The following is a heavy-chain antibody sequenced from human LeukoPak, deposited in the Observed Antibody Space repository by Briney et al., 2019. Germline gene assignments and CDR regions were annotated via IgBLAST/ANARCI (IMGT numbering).Heavy chain of an antibody. CDR3: ARVGFGNTPHPIDY. V-gene: IGHV4-59*01. CDR2: IYYTGST. J-gene: IGHJ4*02. Sequence: SETLSLTCTVSGDSISSYYWSWIRQPPRKGLEWIGYIYYTGSTNYNPSLKSRVTISVDTSKNQFSLQLSSVTAADTAVYYCARVGFGNTPHPIDYWGQGTLVTVSS. CDR1: GDSISSYY. D-gene: IGHD4-23*01.